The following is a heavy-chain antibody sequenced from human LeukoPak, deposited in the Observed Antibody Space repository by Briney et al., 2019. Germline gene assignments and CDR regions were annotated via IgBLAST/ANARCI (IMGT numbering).Heavy chain of an antibody. CDR3: ARLLRTPYYFDY. CDR1: GFTVSSNY. CDR2: IYSGGST. V-gene: IGHV3-53*01. D-gene: IGHD2/OR15-2a*01. Sequence: GRSLRLSCAASGFTVSSNYMSWVRQAPGKGLEWVSVIYSGGSTYYADSVKGRFTISRDNSKNTLYLQMNSLRAEDTAVYYCARLLRTPYYFDYWGQGTLVTVSS. J-gene: IGHJ4*02.